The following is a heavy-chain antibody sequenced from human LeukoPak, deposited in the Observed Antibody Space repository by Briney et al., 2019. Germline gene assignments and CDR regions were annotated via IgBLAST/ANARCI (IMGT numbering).Heavy chain of an antibody. CDR1: GYTFTSYY. D-gene: IGHD5-18*01. V-gene: IGHV1-46*01. CDR2: INPSTGGT. J-gene: IGHJ5*02. CDR3: ARSQLWLRDCFDP. Sequence: ASVKVSCKASGYTFTSYYMHWVRQAPGQGLEGMGIINPSTGGTSYAQKFQGRVTMTRDTSTSTVYMELSSLRSEDTAVYYCARSQLWLRDCFDPWGQGTLVTVSS.